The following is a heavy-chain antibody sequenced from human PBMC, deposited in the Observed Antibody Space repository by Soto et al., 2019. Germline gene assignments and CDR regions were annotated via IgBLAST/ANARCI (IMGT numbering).Heavy chain of an antibody. CDR2: IIPIFGTA. J-gene: IGHJ6*02. CDR3: ARFYRSMSYYRPYYDYNSIDV. CDR1: GGTFSSYA. D-gene: IGHD3-10*01. V-gene: IGHV1-69*01. Sequence: QVQLVQSGAEVKKPGSSVKVSCKASGGTFSSYAISWVRQAPGHGLEWMGGIIPIFGTANYAQKFQGRVTITAADSTSTAYVELRSLGSEGTDVYSCARFYRSMSYYRPYYDYNSIDVWGQGTTVTVSS.